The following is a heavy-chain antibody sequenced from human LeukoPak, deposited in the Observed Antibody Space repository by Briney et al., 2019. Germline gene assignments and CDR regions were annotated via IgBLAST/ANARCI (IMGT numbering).Heavy chain of an antibody. Sequence: PSETLSLTCSVSGDSIINYAWWSWVRQPPGKGLEWIGEIHLNGITNYNPSLKSRVTMSIDKPNNQFSLNLSSVTAADTAVYYCARVISSAWRQNDLWGQGTLVTV. D-gene: IGHD3-22*01. J-gene: IGHJ5*02. V-gene: IGHV4-4*02. CDR3: ARVISSAWRQNDL. CDR1: GDSIINYAW. CDR2: IHLNGIT.